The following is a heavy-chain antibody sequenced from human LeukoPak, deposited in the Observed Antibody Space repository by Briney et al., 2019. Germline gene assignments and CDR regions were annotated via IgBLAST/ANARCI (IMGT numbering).Heavy chain of an antibody. CDR3: AKDIGSGSYYIGRFDY. Sequence: GGSLRLSCAPSGFTFDDYAMHWVRQAPGKGLEWVSGISWNSGSIGYADSGKGRFTISRDNAKNSLYLQMNSLRAEDTALYYCAKDIGSGSYYIGRFDYWGQGTLVTVSS. D-gene: IGHD1-26*01. V-gene: IGHV3-9*01. CDR1: GFTFDDYA. CDR2: ISWNSGSI. J-gene: IGHJ4*02.